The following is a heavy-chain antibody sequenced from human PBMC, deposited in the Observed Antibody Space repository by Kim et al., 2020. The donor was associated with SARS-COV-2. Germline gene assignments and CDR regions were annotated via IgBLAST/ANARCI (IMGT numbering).Heavy chain of an antibody. D-gene: IGHD3-10*01. CDR3: ASTYYGSGSYYRGRLFDY. Sequence: GESLKISCKGSGYSFTSYLISWVRQMPGKGLEWMGRIDPSDSYTNYSPSFQGHVTISADKSISTAYLQWSSLKASDTAMYYCASTYYGSGSYYRGRLFDYWGQGTLVTVSS. V-gene: IGHV5-10-1*01. CDR2: IDPSDSYT. J-gene: IGHJ4*02. CDR1: GYSFTSYL.